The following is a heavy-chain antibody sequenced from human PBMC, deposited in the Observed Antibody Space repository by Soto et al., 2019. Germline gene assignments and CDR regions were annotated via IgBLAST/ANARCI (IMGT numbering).Heavy chain of an antibody. CDR2: ISGNGNCI. Sequence: GGSLGLSCAAPEFTFSNYSMSWVRQAPGKGLEWVSSISGNGNCIIYADSVKGRFTISRDNAKNTLYLQMDSLRAEDTAVYYCARVRLGSRYELGYWGQGTLVTVSS. CDR3: ARVRLGSRYELGY. CDR1: EFTFSNYS. J-gene: IGHJ4*02. D-gene: IGHD3-16*02. V-gene: IGHV3-21*01.